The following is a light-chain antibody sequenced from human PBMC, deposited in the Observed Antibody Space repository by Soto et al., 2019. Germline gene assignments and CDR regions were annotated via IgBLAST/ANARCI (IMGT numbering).Light chain of an antibody. CDR3: VSYIPFSSYV. Sequence: QSVLTQPASVSGSPGQSITISCTGTSSDVGSYIYVSWYQHHPGKAPKLMIYDVSNRPSGVSNRFSGSKSGNTASLTISGLQAEDEAEYYCVSYIPFSSYVFGPGTKVTV. CDR2: DVS. CDR1: SSDVGSYIY. V-gene: IGLV2-14*01. J-gene: IGLJ1*01.